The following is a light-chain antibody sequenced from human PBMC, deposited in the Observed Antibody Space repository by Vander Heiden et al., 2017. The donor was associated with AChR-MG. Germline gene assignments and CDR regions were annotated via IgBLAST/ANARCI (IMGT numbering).Light chain of an antibody. CDR1: QSVSIY. CDR2: DAS. CDR3: QQRSNWPLT. Sequence: EIVLTQSPGTLALSPGESATLPCTATQSVSIYLAWYQHKPGQAPRRLIYDASNRATGIPARFSGRGSGTDFTLTISSLEPEDFAVYYCQQRSNWPLTFGGGTKVEVK. V-gene: IGKV3-11*01. J-gene: IGKJ4*01.